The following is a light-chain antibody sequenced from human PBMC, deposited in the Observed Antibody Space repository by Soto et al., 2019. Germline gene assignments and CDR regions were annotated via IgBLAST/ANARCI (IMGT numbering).Light chain of an antibody. V-gene: IGLV1-44*01. CDR3: AAWADSLNGVL. CDR2: SDN. CDR1: SSNIPSNS. J-gene: IGLJ2*01. Sequence: QSVLTQPPSASGTPGQRVTVSCSGSSSNIPSNSVNWYQQLPGTAPRLLIYSDNQRPSGVPDRFSGSKSGTSAYLAISGLQSEDEADYYCAAWADSLNGVLFGGGTKLTVL.